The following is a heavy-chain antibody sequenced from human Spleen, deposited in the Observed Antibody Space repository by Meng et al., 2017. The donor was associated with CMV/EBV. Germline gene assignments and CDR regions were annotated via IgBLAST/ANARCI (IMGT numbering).Heavy chain of an antibody. CDR1: TFSSSS. CDR3: ARGPRITVGGVIIWPLED. D-gene: IGHD3-16*02. CDR2: ITPAFETA. Sequence: TFSSSSVMWVRQAPGQGLEWMGGITPAFETADYAQKFRDRVTISTDDSATTAYMEMSSLGYEDTAVYFCARGPRITVGGVIIWPLEDWGQGTLVTVSS. J-gene: IGHJ4*02. V-gene: IGHV1-69*05.